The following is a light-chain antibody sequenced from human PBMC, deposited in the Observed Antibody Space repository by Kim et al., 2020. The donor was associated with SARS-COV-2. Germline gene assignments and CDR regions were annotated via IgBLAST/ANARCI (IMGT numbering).Light chain of an antibody. CDR3: QQYRNSPFT. Sequence: EILLTQSPGTLSLSPGERATLACRASQSVSSSYLAWYQHKPGQAPRLLIYGASSRATGIPDRFSGSGSGTDFTLTTSRLEPEDFAVYYCQQYRNSPFTFGPGTKVDIK. V-gene: IGKV3-20*01. CDR1: QSVSSSY. J-gene: IGKJ3*01. CDR2: GAS.